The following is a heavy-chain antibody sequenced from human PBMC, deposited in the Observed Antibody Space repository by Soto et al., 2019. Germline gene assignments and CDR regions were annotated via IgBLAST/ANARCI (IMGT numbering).Heavy chain of an antibody. D-gene: IGHD1-26*01. J-gene: IGHJ4*02. V-gene: IGHV3-30*18. Sequence: GGSLRLSCAASGFTFSSYGMHWVRQAPGKGLEWVAVISYDGSNKYYADSVKGRFTISRDNSKNTLYLQMNSLRAEDTAVYYCAKERKWELLDFDYWGRGTLVTVSS. CDR2: ISYDGSNK. CDR3: AKERKWELLDFDY. CDR1: GFTFSSYG.